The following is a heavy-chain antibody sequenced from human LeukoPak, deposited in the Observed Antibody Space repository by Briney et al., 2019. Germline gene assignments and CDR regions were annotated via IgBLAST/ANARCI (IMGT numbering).Heavy chain of an antibody. CDR1: GGSISSSSYY. CDR3: ARLGFYYGMDV. CDR2: IYYSGST. Sequence: SETLSLTCTVSGGSISSSSYYWGWIRQPPGKGLEWIGSIYYSGSTYYNPSLKSRVTISVDTSKNQFSLKLSSVTAADTAVYYCARLGFYYGMDVWGQGTTVTVSS. V-gene: IGHV4-39*01. J-gene: IGHJ6*02.